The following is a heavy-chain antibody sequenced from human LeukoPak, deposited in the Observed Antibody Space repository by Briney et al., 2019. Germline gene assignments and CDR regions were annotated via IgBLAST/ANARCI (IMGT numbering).Heavy chain of an antibody. Sequence: ASVKVSCKASGYTFTSYDIDWVRQATGQGLEWMGWMNPNSGNTGYAQKFQGRVTMTRNTSISTAYMELSSLRSEDTAVYYCARASRYNWNYGRTYYFDYWGQGTLVTASS. CDR1: GYTFTSYD. D-gene: IGHD1-7*01. CDR3: ARASRYNWNYGRTYYFDY. V-gene: IGHV1-8*01. CDR2: MNPNSGNT. J-gene: IGHJ4*02.